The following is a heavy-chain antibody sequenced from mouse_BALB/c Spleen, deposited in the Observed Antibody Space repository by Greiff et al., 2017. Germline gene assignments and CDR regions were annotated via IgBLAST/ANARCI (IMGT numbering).Heavy chain of an antibody. Sequence: EVKLMESGPGLVKPSQSLSLTCTVTGYSITSDYAWNWIRQFPGNKLEWMGYISYSGSTSYNPSLKSRISITRDTSKNQFFLQLNSVTTEDTATYYCAREDTTVVEGAMDYWGQGTSVTVSS. V-gene: IGHV3-2*02. CDR2: ISYSGST. D-gene: IGHD1-1*01. J-gene: IGHJ4*01. CDR3: AREDTTVVEGAMDY. CDR1: GYSITSDYA.